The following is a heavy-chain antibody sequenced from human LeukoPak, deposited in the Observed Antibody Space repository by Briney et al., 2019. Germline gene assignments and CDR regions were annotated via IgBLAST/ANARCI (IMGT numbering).Heavy chain of an antibody. Sequence: GSLRLSCAASGFTFSSYAMHWIRQPPGKGLEWIGYIYYSGSTNYNPSLKSRITISVDTSKNQFSLKLSSVTAADTAVYYCARSHYNLGYFDYWGQGTLVTVSS. J-gene: IGHJ4*02. CDR1: GFTFSSYA. CDR2: IYYSGST. CDR3: ARSHYNLGYFDY. V-gene: IGHV4-59*01. D-gene: IGHD5-24*01.